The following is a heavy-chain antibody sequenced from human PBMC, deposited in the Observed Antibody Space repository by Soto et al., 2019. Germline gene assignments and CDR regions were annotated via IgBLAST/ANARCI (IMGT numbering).Heavy chain of an antibody. V-gene: IGHV4-34*01. Sequence: SETLSLTCAVYGGSFSGYYWSWIRQPPGKGLEWIGEINHSESTNYNPSLKRRVTISVDTSKTLFSLKLSSVIAAVTAVYYCARIGYITMVRGVRWAFDICGQGTMVTVSS. D-gene: IGHD3-10*01. CDR3: ARIGYITMVRGVRWAFDI. J-gene: IGHJ3*02. CDR1: GGSFSGYY. CDR2: INHSEST.